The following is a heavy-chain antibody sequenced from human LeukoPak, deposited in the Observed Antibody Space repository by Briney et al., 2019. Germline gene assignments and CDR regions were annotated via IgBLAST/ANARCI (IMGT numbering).Heavy chain of an antibody. CDR3: ARGGYYDSRGYLDY. V-gene: IGHV3-66*03. Sequence: GGSLRLSCAASGFTVYSNYMTWVRQAPGKGLEWVSVIYSCGTTYYADSVKGRFTISRDNSKNTLDLQMNSLRAEDTAVYYRARGGYYDSRGYLDYWGQGTLVTVSS. CDR2: IYSCGTT. J-gene: IGHJ4*02. CDR1: GFTVYSNY. D-gene: IGHD3-22*01.